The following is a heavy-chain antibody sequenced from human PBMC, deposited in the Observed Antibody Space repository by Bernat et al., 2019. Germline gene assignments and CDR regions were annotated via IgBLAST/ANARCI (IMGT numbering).Heavy chain of an antibody. Sequence: QVQLVESGGGVVQPGGSLRLSCAASGFTFSSYGMHWVRQAPGKGLEWVAVIWYDGSNKYYADSVKGRFTISRDNSKNTLYLQMNSLRAEDTAVYYCARDRELRYFDWLLSYGMDVWGQGTTVTVSS. V-gene: IGHV3-33*01. J-gene: IGHJ6*02. D-gene: IGHD3-9*01. CDR1: GFTFSSYG. CDR3: ARDRELRYFDWLLSYGMDV. CDR2: IWYDGSNK.